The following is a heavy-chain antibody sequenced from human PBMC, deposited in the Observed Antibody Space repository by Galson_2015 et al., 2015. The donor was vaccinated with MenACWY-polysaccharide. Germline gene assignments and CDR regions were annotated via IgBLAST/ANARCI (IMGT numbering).Heavy chain of an antibody. CDR3: TGGIQTHGGFDI. CDR2: IKSKSDGETT. V-gene: IGHV3-15*01. CDR1: GFIFSKAW. D-gene: IGHD2-15*01. Sequence: SLRLSCAASGFIFSKAWMTWVRQTPGKGLEWVGRIKSKSDGETTDYAAPVKGRFTISRDDSRDTLYLQMNSLKTEDTAVYLCTGGIQTHGGFDIWGKGTMVTVSS. J-gene: IGHJ3*02.